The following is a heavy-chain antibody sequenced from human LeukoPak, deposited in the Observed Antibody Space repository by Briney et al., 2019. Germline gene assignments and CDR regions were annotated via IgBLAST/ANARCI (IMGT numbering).Heavy chain of an antibody. CDR3: ATNYDDSREAFDV. V-gene: IGHV3-23*01. CDR2: ISGSGEDS. CDR1: GFTFSNFA. J-gene: IGHJ3*01. Sequence: PGGSLRLSCAASGFTFSNFAMNWVRQTPGKGLEWVSGISGSGEDSNHADSVTGRFAISRENSKNTLYLQMNSLRADDTAVYYCATNYDDSREAFDVWGQGTVVTVSS. D-gene: IGHD3-3*01.